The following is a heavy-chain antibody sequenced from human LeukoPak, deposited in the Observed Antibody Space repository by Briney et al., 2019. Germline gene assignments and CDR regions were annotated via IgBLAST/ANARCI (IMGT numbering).Heavy chain of an antibody. Sequence: GGSLRLSCAASGFTFSSYWMHWVRQAPGKGLVWVSCINCDGSSTSYADSVKGRFTISRDNAKNTLYLQMNSLRAEDTAVYYCARVRTNYYDSRDAFDIWGQGTMVTVSS. V-gene: IGHV3-74*01. CDR2: INCDGSST. J-gene: IGHJ3*02. CDR1: GFTFSSYW. D-gene: IGHD3-22*01. CDR3: ARVRTNYYDSRDAFDI.